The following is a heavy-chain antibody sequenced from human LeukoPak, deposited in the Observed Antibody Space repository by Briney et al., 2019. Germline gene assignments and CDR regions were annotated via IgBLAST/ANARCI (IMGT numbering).Heavy chain of an antibody. CDR2: INQSGGST. V-gene: IGHV1-46*01. CDR1: RYTFTSYY. D-gene: IGHD6-19*01. J-gene: IGHJ4*02. CDR3: ARGRDSSGWSNRWYY. Sequence: ASVKVSCKASRYTFTSYYMHWVRQAPGQGREWMGMINQSGGSTSYAQKFQGRVTMTSDTSTSTVYMELSSLRSADTAVYYCARGRDSSGWSNRWYYWGQGTLVSVST.